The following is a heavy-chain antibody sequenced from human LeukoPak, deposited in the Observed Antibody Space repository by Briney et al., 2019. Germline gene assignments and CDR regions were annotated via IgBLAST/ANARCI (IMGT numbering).Heavy chain of an antibody. Sequence: PGGSLRLSCEASGFTFSNYAMNWVRQAPGKGLEWVGRIRSRSAGGTTDYGAPVKGRFTISRDDSKNTLYLQMNSLKTEDTAVYYCSTGGGTHDYWGQGTLVTVSS. J-gene: IGHJ4*02. V-gene: IGHV3-15*01. CDR2: IRSRSAGGTT. CDR1: GFTFSNYA. D-gene: IGHD2-15*01. CDR3: STGGGTHDY.